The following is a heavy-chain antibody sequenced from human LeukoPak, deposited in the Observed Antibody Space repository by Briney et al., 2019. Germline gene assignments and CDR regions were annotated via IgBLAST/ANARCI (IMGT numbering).Heavy chain of an antibody. CDR1: GYTFTGYY. CDR3: ARPSGLRYFDWLTN. J-gene: IGHJ3*01. CDR2: INPNSGGT. V-gene: IGHV1-2*02. Sequence: ASVKVSCKASGYTFTGYYMHWVRQAPGQGLEWMGWINPNSGGTNYAQKFQGRVTMTRDTSISTAYMELSRLRSDDTAVYYCARPSGLRYFDWLTNWGQGTMVTVSS. D-gene: IGHD3-9*01.